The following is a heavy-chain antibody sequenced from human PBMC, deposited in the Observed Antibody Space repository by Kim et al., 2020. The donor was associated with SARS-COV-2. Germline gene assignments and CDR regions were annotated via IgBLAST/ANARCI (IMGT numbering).Heavy chain of an antibody. CDR2: INHSGRT. Sequence: SETLSLTCAVYGGSFSGYYGSWIRQPPGKGLEWIGEINHSGRTNYNPSLKSRVTISVDTSKNQFSLKLTSVTAADTAVYYCARRLSNTSGWGSHYCDLWG. J-gene: IGHJ2*01. V-gene: IGHV4-34*01. D-gene: IGHD3-10*01. CDR1: GGSFSGYY. CDR3: ARRLSNTSGWGSHYCDL.